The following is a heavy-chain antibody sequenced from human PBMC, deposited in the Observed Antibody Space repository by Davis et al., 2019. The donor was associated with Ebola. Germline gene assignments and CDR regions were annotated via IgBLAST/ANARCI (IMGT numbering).Heavy chain of an antibody. CDR1: GFTFSTYA. CDR2: TSGSGAIT. CDR3: AKPTSYTTVGYY. D-gene: IGHD4-23*01. Sequence: PGGSLRLSCAGSGFTFSTYAMTWVRQAPGKGLEWVSVTSGSGAITYSADSVKGRFTISRDNSKNTLYLQMDSLRAEDTAVYYCAKPTSYTTVGYYWGQGTLVTVSS. J-gene: IGHJ4*02. V-gene: IGHV3-23*01.